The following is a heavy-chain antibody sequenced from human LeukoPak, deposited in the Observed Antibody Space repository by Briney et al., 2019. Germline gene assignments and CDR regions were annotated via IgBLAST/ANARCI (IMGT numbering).Heavy chain of an antibody. CDR2: IYYSGST. Sequence: PSETPSLTCTVSGGSISSYYWSWIRQPPGKGLEWIGYIYYSGSTNYNPSLKSRVTISVDTSKNQFSLKLSSVTAADTAVYYCASLAVAAYTGADYWGQGTLVTVSS. V-gene: IGHV4-59*01. D-gene: IGHD6-19*01. CDR3: ASLAVAAYTGADY. CDR1: GGSISSYY. J-gene: IGHJ4*02.